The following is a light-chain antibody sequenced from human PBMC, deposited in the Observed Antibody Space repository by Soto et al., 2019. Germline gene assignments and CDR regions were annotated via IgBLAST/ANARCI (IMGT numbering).Light chain of an antibody. CDR2: GAS. Sequence: ESVLTQSPGSLSLSPGERATLSCRASQSVDSTFFAWYQKQPGQAPRLLIYGASKRATGVPDRFSGSGSGIDFTLSIIRLEPEDLAVHYCQQYLRSVTFGQGTTVEL. V-gene: IGKV3-20*01. CDR3: QQYLRSVT. J-gene: IGKJ1*01. CDR1: QSVDSTF.